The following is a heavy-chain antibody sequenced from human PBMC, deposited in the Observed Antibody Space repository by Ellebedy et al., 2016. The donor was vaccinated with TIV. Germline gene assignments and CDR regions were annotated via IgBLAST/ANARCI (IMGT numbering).Heavy chain of an antibody. Sequence: GESLKISCAASGFTFSSYGMHWVRQAPGKGLEWVAFIRYDGSNKYYADSVKGRFTISRDKSKNTLYLQMNSLRAEDTALYYCAKDGVNGMDVWGQGTTVTVSS. J-gene: IGHJ6*02. V-gene: IGHV3-30*02. CDR2: IRYDGSNK. CDR3: AKDGVNGMDV. D-gene: IGHD3-10*01. CDR1: GFTFSSYG.